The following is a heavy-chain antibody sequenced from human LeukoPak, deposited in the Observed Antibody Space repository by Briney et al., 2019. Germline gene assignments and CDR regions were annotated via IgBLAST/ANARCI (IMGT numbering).Heavy chain of an antibody. CDR2: ISYDGRNK. Sequence: GGSLRLSCAASGFTFSSYGIHWVRQAPGKGLEWVAVISYDGRNKHHADSVKGRFTISRDNSKKTLYLEMNSLRDEDTAVYYCAKEGYSSSAALDIWGQGTMVTVSS. J-gene: IGHJ3*02. V-gene: IGHV3-30*18. CDR3: AKEGYSSSAALDI. D-gene: IGHD6-13*01. CDR1: GFTFSSYG.